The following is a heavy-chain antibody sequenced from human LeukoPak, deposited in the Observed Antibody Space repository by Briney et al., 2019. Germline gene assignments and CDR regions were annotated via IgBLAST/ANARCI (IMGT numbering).Heavy chain of an antibody. J-gene: IGHJ4*02. CDR3: ARPNWNGVSYFDY. Sequence: GGSLRLSCAAAGFTFSSYGMHWVRQAPGKGLEWVAVIWYDGSNKYYADSVKGRFTISRDNSKNTLYLQMNSLRAEDTAVYYCARPNWNGVSYFDYWGQGTLVTVSS. CDR2: IWYDGSNK. D-gene: IGHD1-1*01. V-gene: IGHV3-33*01. CDR1: GFTFSSYG.